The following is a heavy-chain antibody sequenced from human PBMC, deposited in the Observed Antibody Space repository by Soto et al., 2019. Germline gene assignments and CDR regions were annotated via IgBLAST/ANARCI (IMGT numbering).Heavy chain of an antibody. CDR2: ISGRGTDT. Sequence: GGSLRLSCAASGFTFSSYAMSWVRQAPGKGLEWVSAISGRGTDTKYAVSVQGRFTISRDNSNNTVYLQMNSLRADDTAVYYCAKEGTTVSTDYFDYWGQGALVTVSS. V-gene: IGHV3-23*01. CDR1: GFTFSSYA. J-gene: IGHJ4*02. D-gene: IGHD4-17*01. CDR3: AKEGTTVSTDYFDY.